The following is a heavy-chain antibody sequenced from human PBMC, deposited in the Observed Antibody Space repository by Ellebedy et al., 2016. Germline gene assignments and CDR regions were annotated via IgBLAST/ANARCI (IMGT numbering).Heavy chain of an antibody. D-gene: IGHD2-2*01. V-gene: IGHV1-18*01. CDR1: GYTFTNYL. Sequence: ASVKVSCKASGYTFTNYLIIWVRQAPRQGLQGMGWITTYNGYTEYSRKLQGRVTMTTDISTGTAYMELRSLRSDDTAVYYCARGDTAVSDLDAFDIWGQGTMITVSS. CDR3: ARGDTAVSDLDAFDI. J-gene: IGHJ3*02. CDR2: ITTYNGYT.